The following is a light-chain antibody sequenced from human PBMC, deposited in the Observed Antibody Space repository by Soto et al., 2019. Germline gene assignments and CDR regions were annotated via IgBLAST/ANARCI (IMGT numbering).Light chain of an antibody. V-gene: IGKV1-27*01. CDR3: QKYNSGLIT. J-gene: IGKJ5*01. Sequence: DVQMSKTPSSLSASVGGRVTITCRASQVIGNYLAWYQQKPGKVPKLLIYGAYTLQSGVPSRFSGSGSGTDFTLTISSLQPEDVAIYYCQKYNSGLITFGQGTLLEIK. CDR2: GAY. CDR1: QVIGNY.